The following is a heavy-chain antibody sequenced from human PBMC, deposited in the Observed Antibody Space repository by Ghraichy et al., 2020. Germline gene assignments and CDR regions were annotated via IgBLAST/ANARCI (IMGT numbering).Heavy chain of an antibody. CDR1: GGSISSGGYY. D-gene: IGHD3-22*01. V-gene: IGHV4-31*03. CDR2: IYYSGST. CDR3: VREPDSSGLNLVGGLDV. J-gene: IGHJ3*01. Sequence: SETLSLTCTVSGGSISSGGYYWGWIRQHPGKGREWIGYIYYSGSTYYNPSLKSRVTISVDTSKNQFSLKLSAVTAAATAVYYGVREPDSSGLNLVGGLDVGGQGTMVTVSP.